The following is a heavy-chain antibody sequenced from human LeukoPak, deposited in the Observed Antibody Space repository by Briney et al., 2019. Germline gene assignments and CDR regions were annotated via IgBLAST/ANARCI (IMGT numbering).Heavy chain of an antibody. Sequence: PSETLSLTCTLSGGSLSSGDSYWSWTRQPPGRGLEWIGYIYYSGSTYYNPSLKSPVTISVDTSKNQFSLKLSSVTAADTAVYYCARVYRASDFGGQGTLVTVSS. D-gene: IGHD3-16*02. CDR2: IYYSGST. CDR3: ARVYRASDF. CDR1: GGSLSSGDSY. J-gene: IGHJ4*02. V-gene: IGHV4-30-4*01.